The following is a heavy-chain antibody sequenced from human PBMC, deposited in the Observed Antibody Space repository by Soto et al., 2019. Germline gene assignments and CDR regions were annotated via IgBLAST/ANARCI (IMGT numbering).Heavy chain of an antibody. V-gene: IGHV3-15*01. D-gene: IGHD2-15*01. CDR3: ATCSGGTCYLDYYGMDV. J-gene: IGHJ6*02. CDR1: GFTFSNAW. CDR2: IKSKTEGGTT. Sequence: EVQLVESGGGSVKPGGSLRLSCAASGFTFSNAWMSWGRQAPGKGLEWVGRIKSKTEGGTTDYSAPVKGRFIISRDDSNNTLYLQMNFLKTEDTAVYYCATCSGGTCYLDYYGMDVWGQGTTVTVSS.